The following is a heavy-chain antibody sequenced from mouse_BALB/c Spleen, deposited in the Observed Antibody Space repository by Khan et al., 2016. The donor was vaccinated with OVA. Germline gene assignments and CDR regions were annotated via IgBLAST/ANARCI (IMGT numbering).Heavy chain of an antibody. Sequence: VKLVESGAELARPGASVKMSCKASGYTFTSYTMHWVKQRPGQGLEWIGYINPSSGYTNYNQKFKDKATLTADKSSSTAYMQLSSLTSEDSAVYYCARIYYDYDGYFAMDSWGQGTSVTVSS. J-gene: IGHJ4*01. CDR1: GYTFTSYT. CDR3: ARIYYDYDGYFAMDS. D-gene: IGHD2-4*01. CDR2: INPSSGYT. V-gene: IGHV1-4*01.